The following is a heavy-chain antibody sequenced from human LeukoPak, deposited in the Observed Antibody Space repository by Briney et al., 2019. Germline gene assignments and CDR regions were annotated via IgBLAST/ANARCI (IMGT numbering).Heavy chain of an antibody. V-gene: IGHV3-30-3*01. CDR2: ISYDGSNK. CDR3: ARLQQNWFDP. J-gene: IGHJ5*02. Sequence: PGRSLRLSCAASGFTFSSYAMHWVRQAPGEGLEWVAVISYDGSNKYYADSVKGRFTISRDNSKNTLYLQMNSLRAEDTAVYYCARLQQNWFDPWGQGTLVTVSS. D-gene: IGHD4-11*01. CDR1: GFTFSSYA.